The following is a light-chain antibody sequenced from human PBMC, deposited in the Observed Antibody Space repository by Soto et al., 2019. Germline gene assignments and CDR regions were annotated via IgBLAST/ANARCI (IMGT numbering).Light chain of an antibody. V-gene: IGKV3-20*01. J-gene: IGKJ1*01. CDR1: QSDSSSY. CDR3: HQYGSSLWT. Sequence: EIVLTQSPGTLSLSPGERANLSCRASQSDSSSYLVWYQQKPGQAPRLLIYGASSRATGIPDRFSGSGSGTDFTLTISRLEPEDFAVYYCHQYGSSLWTFGQGTKVEIK. CDR2: GAS.